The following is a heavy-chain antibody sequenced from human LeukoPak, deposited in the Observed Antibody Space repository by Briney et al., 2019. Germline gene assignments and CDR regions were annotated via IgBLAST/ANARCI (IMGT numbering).Heavy chain of an antibody. D-gene: IGHD6-19*01. CDR2: ISSSSSYI. V-gene: IGHV3-21*01. CDR1: GFTFSSYS. Sequence: GGSLRLSCAASGFTFSSYSMNWVRQAPGKGLEWVSSISSSSSYIYYADSVKGRFTISRDNAKNSLYLQMNSLRAEDTAVYYRARGRDSSGGGFDYWGQGTLVTVSS. J-gene: IGHJ4*02. CDR3: ARGRDSSGGGFDY.